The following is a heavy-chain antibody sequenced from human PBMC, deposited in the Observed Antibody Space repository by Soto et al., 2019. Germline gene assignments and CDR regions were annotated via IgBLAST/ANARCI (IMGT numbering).Heavy chain of an antibody. Sequence: GGSLRLSCAASGFTFSSYSVNWVRQAPGKGLEWVSSISSSSSYIYYADSVKGRFTISRDNAKNSLYLQMNSLRAEDTAVYYCARADIVANWFDPWGQGTLVTVSS. J-gene: IGHJ5*02. CDR2: ISSSSSYI. V-gene: IGHV3-21*01. CDR1: GFTFSSYS. D-gene: IGHD5-12*01. CDR3: ARADIVANWFDP.